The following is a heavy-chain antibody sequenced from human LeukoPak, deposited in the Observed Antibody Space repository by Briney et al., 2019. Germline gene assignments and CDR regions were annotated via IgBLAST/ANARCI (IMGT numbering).Heavy chain of an antibody. Sequence: GGSLRLSCAASGFTFSSYSMNWVRQAPGKGLEWVSSISSSSSYIYYADSVKGRFTISRDNAKNSLYLQMNSLRAEDTAVYYCARGGHPWGTIVVVPAAMSYYYYGMDVWGQGTTVTVSS. CDR1: GFTFSSYS. D-gene: IGHD2-2*01. V-gene: IGHV3-21*01. CDR3: ARGGHPWGTIVVVPAAMSYYYYGMDV. J-gene: IGHJ6*02. CDR2: ISSSSSYI.